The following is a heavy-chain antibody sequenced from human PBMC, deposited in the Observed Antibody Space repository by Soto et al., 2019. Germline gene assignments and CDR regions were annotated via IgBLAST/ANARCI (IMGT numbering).Heavy chain of an antibody. D-gene: IGHD6-19*01. J-gene: IGHJ5*02. V-gene: IGHV3-64D*06. Sequence: PGGSLRLSCSASGFTFSSYAMHWVRQAPGKGLEYVSAISSNGGSTYYADSVKGRFTISRDNSKNTLYLQMSSLRAEDTAVYYCVKDPSSVAVAGTGDFDPWGQGTLVTSPQ. CDR1: GFTFSSYA. CDR3: VKDPSSVAVAGTGDFDP. CDR2: ISSNGGST.